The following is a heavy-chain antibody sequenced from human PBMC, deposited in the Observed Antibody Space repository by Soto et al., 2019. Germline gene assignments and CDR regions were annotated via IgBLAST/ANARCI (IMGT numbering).Heavy chain of an antibody. CDR1: GGTFSSYA. Sequence: SVKVSCKASGGTFSSYAISWVRQAPGQGLEWMGGIIPIFGTANYAQKFQGRVTITADESTSTAYMELSSLRSEDTAVYYCARGGTNYYDSSGYYPLHSTEYFQHWGQGTLVTVS. V-gene: IGHV1-69*13. CDR3: ARGGTNYYDSSGYYPLHSTEYFQH. D-gene: IGHD3-22*01. J-gene: IGHJ1*01. CDR2: IIPIFGTA.